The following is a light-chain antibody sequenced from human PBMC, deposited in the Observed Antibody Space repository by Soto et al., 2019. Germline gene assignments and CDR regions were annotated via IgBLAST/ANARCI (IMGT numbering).Light chain of an antibody. CDR2: AAS. J-gene: IGKJ5*01. Sequence: IQLTQSPSSLSASVGDRVTITCRANEGINTYLAWYQQKPGKAPKLLIYAASTMPGGVPSRFSGSGSGTDFTLTISSLQPEDFATYYCQQLDSYPSTFGQGTRLEIK. V-gene: IGKV1-9*01. CDR3: QQLDSYPST. CDR1: EGINTY.